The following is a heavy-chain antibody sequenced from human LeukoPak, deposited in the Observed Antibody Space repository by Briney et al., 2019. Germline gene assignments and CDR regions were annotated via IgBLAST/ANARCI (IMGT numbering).Heavy chain of an antibody. Sequence: GGSLRLSCAASGFTFSDYYMSWIRQAPGKGLEWVSYISSSGSTIYYADSVRGRFTISRENAKNSLYLQMNSLRAEDTAVYYCARLYSGSYLGYYYMDVWGKGTTVTVSS. J-gene: IGHJ6*03. CDR2: ISSSGSTI. CDR1: GFTFSDYY. V-gene: IGHV3-11*01. CDR3: ARLYSGSYLGYYYMDV. D-gene: IGHD1-26*01.